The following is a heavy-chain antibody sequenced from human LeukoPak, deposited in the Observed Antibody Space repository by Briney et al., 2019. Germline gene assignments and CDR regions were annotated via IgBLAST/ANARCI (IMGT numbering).Heavy chain of an antibody. CDR2: IRYDGSNK. V-gene: IGHV3-30*02. Sequence: GGSLRLSCAASGFTFSSYGMHWVRQAPGKGLEWVAFIRYDGSNKYYADSMKGRFTISRDNSKNTLYLQMNSLRAEDTAVYYCANLFGLRRAGEVKVSDYWGQGTLVTVSS. CDR3: ANLFGLRRAGEVKVSDY. J-gene: IGHJ4*02. D-gene: IGHD3-16*01. CDR1: GFTFSSYG.